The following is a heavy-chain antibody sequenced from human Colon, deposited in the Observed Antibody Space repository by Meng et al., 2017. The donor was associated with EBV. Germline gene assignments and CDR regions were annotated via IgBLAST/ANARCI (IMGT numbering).Heavy chain of an antibody. J-gene: IGHJ4*02. D-gene: IGHD4-17*01. CDR1: GGSLYNSDDF. V-gene: IGHV4-39*01. CDR2: VRYSGTA. Sequence: QPQLQESRPGLVKPSETLSLTCTVSGGSLYNSDDFWDWIRQPPGKGLEWIGSVRYSGTAYYNPSLTSRVTISVDTSKNQFSLNLSSLTAADTAVYYCARHVYGDSYGFWGQGTLVTVSS. CDR3: ARHVYGDSYGF.